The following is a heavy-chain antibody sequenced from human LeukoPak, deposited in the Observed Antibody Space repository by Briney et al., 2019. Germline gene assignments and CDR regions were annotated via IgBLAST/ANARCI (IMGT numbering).Heavy chain of an antibody. V-gene: IGHV3-7*01. D-gene: IGHD4-17*01. J-gene: IGHJ4*02. CDR2: IRQDGSQK. CDR1: GFTFSSYA. Sequence: GGSLRLSCAASGFTFSSYAMSWVRQAPGKGLEWVATIRQDGSQKYYVDSVKGRFTISRDNAKNSLYLRMSSLRAGDTAVYYCARESGSVTSEVDFDYWGQGTLVTVSS. CDR3: ARESGSVTSEVDFDY.